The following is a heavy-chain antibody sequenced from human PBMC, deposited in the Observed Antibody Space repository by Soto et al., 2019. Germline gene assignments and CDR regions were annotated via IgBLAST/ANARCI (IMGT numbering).Heavy chain of an antibody. V-gene: IGHV1-69*04. J-gene: IGHJ6*03. CDR2: IIPILGIA. CDR3: AREEGSPPSYYYMDV. Sequence: SVKVSCKPSVGTFSSYTISWVRQAPGQGLEWMGRIIPILGIADYAQKFQGRVTITADKSTSTAYMELSSLRSEDTAVYYCAREEGSPPSYYYMDVWGKGTTVTVSS. CDR1: VGTFSSYT.